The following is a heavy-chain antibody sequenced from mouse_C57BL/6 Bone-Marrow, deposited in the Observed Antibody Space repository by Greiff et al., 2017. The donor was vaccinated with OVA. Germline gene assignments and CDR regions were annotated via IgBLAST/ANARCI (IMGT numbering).Heavy chain of an antibody. V-gene: IGHV5-4*03. J-gene: IGHJ4*01. CDR3: ARPLRGITKGYYYAMDY. Sequence: EVKLMESGGGLVKPGGSLKLSCAASGFTFSSYAMSWVRQTPEKRLEWVATISDGGSYTYYPDNVKGRFTISRDNAKNNLYLQMSHLKSEDTAMYYCARPLRGITKGYYYAMDYWGQGTSVTVSS. CDR2: ISDGGSYT. CDR1: GFTFSSYA. D-gene: IGHD2-4*01.